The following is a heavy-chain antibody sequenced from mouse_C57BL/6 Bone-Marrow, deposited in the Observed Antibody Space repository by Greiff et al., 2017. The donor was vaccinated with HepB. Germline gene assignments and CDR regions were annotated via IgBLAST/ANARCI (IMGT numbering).Heavy chain of an antibody. D-gene: IGHD1-1*01. J-gene: IGHJ2*01. V-gene: IGHV1-81*01. Sequence: QVQLKQSGAELARPGASVKLSCKASGYTFTSYGISWVKQSTGQGLEWIGEIYPRSGNTYYNEKFKGKATLTADKSSSTAYMELRSLTSEDSAVYYCARGYGSSSPYYFDDWGQGTTLTVSS. CDR3: ARGYGSSSPYYFDD. CDR2: IYPRSGNT. CDR1: GYTFTSYG.